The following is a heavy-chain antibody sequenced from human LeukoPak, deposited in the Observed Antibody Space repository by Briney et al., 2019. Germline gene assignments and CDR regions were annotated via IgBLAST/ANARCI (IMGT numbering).Heavy chain of an antibody. CDR2: INWNGGRT. CDR1: GFTFDDYG. D-gene: IGHD6-19*01. CDR3: ARRGIAVAGTGVDY. J-gene: IGHJ4*02. V-gene: IGHV3-20*04. Sequence: GSLRLSCAAPGFTFDDYGMSWVRQPPGKGLELVSGINWNGGRTGYADSVKGLFTISIDNAKKSLYLQMNSLRAEDSALYCCARRGIAVAGTGVDYWGQGTLVTVSS.